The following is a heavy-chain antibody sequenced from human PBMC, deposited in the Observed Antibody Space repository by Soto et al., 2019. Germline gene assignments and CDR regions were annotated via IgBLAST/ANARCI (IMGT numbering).Heavy chain of an antibody. Sequence: GGSLRLSCAASGFTFSSYAMSWVRQAPGKGLEWVSAISGSGGSTYYAGSVKGRFTISRDNSKNTLYLQMNSLRAEDTAVYYCAKDSSGYYYYYGMDVWGQGTTVTVSS. J-gene: IGHJ6*02. V-gene: IGHV3-23*01. CDR2: ISGSGGST. CDR3: AKDSSGYYYYYGMDV. D-gene: IGHD3-22*01. CDR1: GFTFSSYA.